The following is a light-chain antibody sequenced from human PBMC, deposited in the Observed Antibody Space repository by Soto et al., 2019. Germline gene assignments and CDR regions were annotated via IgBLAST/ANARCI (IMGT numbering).Light chain of an antibody. J-gene: IGKJ4*01. Sequence: AIQLTQSPSSLSASVGDRVTITCRASQGISSDFAWYQQKPGKAPNLLIYDASSLESGVPSRFSGSGSGTDFTLTISSLQPEDCATYYCQQFHSSPLTFGGGTKVEIK. CDR3: QQFHSSPLT. CDR2: DAS. CDR1: QGISSD. V-gene: IGKV1-13*02.